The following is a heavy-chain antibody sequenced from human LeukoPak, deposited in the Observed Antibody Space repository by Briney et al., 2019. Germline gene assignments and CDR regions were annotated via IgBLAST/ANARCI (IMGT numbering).Heavy chain of an antibody. CDR1: GYSISSGYY. V-gene: IGHV4-38-2*02. CDR2: IYHSGST. D-gene: IGHD2-15*01. J-gene: IGHJ6*03. Sequence: NPSETLSLTCTVSGYSISSGYYWGWIRQPPGKGLEWIGSIYHSGSTYYNPSLKSRVTISVDTSKNQFSLKLSSVTAADTAVYYCASLVASSPYYYYYMDVWGKGTTVTVSS. CDR3: ASLVASSPYYYYYMDV.